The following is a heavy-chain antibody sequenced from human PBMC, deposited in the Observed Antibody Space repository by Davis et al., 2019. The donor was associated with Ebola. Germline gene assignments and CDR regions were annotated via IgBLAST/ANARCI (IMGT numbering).Heavy chain of an antibody. J-gene: IGHJ4*02. CDR2: IYWDDDK. CDR1: GFPLPPCGVG. D-gene: IGHD1-1*01. V-gene: IGHV2-5*02. CDR3: AHTVQLHFDY. Sequence: SGPTLAHLPQTLTLTCTFSGFPLPPCGVGVGCILQSPRKALEWLALIYWDDDKRYSPSLQSRLTITKDTSKNQVVLTMTNMDPVDTATYYCAHTVQLHFDYWGQGTLVTVSS.